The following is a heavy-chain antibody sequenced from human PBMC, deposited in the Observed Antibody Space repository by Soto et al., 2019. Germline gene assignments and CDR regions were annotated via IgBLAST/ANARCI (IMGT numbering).Heavy chain of an antibody. D-gene: IGHD2-21*02. J-gene: IGHJ4*02. CDR2: IYYSGNT. V-gene: IGHV4-59*01. CDR1: GGSIRSYY. CDR3: TRDRRSYCGGDCCSCYFKY. Sequence: SETLSRTFTVSGGSIRSYYWSWIRQPPGKVLEWIGYIYYSGNTNYNPSLKSRVTISVDTSKKQFSLKLSSVTAADTAVYYCTRDRRSYCGGDCCSCYFKYWGEGTLVTVSS.